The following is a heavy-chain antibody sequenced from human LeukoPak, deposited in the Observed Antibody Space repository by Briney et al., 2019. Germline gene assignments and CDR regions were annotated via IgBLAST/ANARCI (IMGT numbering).Heavy chain of an antibody. D-gene: IGHD3-16*02. Sequence: PGGSLRLSCTVSGFTFGDYGMSWVRQAPGKGLEWVGFIRSKAYGGTTEYAASVKGRFTISRDDSKNTLYLQMNSLKTEDTAVYYCYVWGSYRPPSPSYYYYGMDVWGQGTTVTVSS. CDR3: YVWGSYRPPSPSYYYYGMDV. CDR1: GFTFGDYG. CDR2: IRSKAYGGTT. V-gene: IGHV3-49*04. J-gene: IGHJ6*02.